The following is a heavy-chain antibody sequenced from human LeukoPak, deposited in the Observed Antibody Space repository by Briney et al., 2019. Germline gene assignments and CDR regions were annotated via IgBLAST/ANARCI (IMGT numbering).Heavy chain of an antibody. J-gene: IGHJ4*02. CDR1: GGSFSGYY. Sequence: SETLSLTCAVYGGSFSGYYWSWIRQPPGKGLEWIGEINHSGSTNYNPSLKSRVTISVDTSKNQFSLKLSSVTAADTAVYYCARVFWYGDYVMLGYYFDYWGQGTLVTVSS. CDR3: ARVFWYGDYVMLGYYFDY. V-gene: IGHV4-34*01. D-gene: IGHD4-17*01. CDR2: INHSGST.